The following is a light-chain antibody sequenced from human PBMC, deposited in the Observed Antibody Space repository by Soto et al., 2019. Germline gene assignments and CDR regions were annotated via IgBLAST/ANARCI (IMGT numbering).Light chain of an antibody. J-gene: IGKJ2*01. CDR3: QQYHNWPPQYT. CDR1: QSVASN. CDR2: GAS. V-gene: IGKV3-15*01. Sequence: DIEMTQSPASLSVSPGDGATLSCRASQSVASNVAWYQQKPGQGPRLLIHGASTRAVGVPARFSGSGSGTDFTLTISSLQSEDFAVYYCQQYHNWPPQYTFGQGTKLQIK.